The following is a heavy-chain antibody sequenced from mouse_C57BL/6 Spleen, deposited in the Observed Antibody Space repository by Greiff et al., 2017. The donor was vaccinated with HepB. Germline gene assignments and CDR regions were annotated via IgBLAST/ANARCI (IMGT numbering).Heavy chain of an antibody. J-gene: IGHJ4*01. CDR3: ARSTVEDYAMDY. V-gene: IGHV1-42*01. Sequence: EVQLQQSGPELVKPGASVKISCKASGYSFTGYYMNWVKQSPEKSLEWIGEINPSTGGTTYNQKFKAKATLTVDKSSSTAYMQLKSLTSEDSAVYYCARSTVEDYAMDYWGQGTSVTVSS. D-gene: IGHD1-1*01. CDR2: INPSTGGT. CDR1: GYSFTGYY.